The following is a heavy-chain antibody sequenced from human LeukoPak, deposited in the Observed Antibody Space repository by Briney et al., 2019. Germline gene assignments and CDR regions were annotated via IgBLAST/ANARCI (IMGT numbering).Heavy chain of an antibody. D-gene: IGHD3-16*01. V-gene: IGHV4-31*03. CDR3: ARSFHSMIWFDP. Sequence: SETLSLTCTVSGGSISSGGYYWSWIRQHPGKGLEWIGYIYYSGSTYYNPSLKSRVTISVDTSKNQFSLKLSSVTAADTAVYYCARSFHSMIWFDPWGQGTLVTVSS. CDR2: IYYSGST. CDR1: GGSISSGGYY. J-gene: IGHJ5*02.